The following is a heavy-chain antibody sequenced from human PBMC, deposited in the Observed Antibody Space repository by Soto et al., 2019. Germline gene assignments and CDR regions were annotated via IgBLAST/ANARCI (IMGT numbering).Heavy chain of an antibody. V-gene: IGHV3-21*01. D-gene: IGHD1-26*01. CDR3: AHLKTGWELPAHYYYYGMDV. CDR1: GFTFSSYS. Sequence: GGSLRLSCAASGFTFSSYSMNWVRQAPGKGLEWVSSISSSSSYIYYADSVKGRFTISRDNAKNSLYLQMNSLRAEDTAVYYCAHLKTGWELPAHYYYYGMDVWGQGTTVTVSS. J-gene: IGHJ6*02. CDR2: ISSSSSYI.